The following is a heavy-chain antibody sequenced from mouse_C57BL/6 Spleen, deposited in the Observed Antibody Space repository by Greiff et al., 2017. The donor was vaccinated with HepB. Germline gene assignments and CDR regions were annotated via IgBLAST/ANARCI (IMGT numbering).Heavy chain of an antibody. CDR1: GFTFSSYA. D-gene: IGHD1-1*01. V-gene: IGHV5-4*01. CDR2: ISDGGSYT. J-gene: IGHJ3*01. Sequence: EVKLVESGGGLVKPGGSLKLSCAASGFTFSSYAMSWVRQTPEKRLEWVATISDGGSYTYYPDNVKGRITISRDNAKNNLYLQMSHLKSEDTAMYYCARDNYGSSFAYWGQGTLVTVSA. CDR3: ARDNYGSSFAY.